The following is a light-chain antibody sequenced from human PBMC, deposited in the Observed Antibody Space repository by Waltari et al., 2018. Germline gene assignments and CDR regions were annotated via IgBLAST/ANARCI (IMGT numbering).Light chain of an antibody. V-gene: IGKV1-27*01. CDR3: QKYYSVPWT. J-gene: IGKJ1*01. Sequence: QIAQSQSPLSASVGDRVSITCRASQGISNYLAWYQQKPGKVPKLLIYAASTLQSGVPSRFSGSGSGTDFTLTISSLQPEDVATYYCQKYYSVPWTFGQGTKVEIK. CDR2: AAS. CDR1: QGISNY.